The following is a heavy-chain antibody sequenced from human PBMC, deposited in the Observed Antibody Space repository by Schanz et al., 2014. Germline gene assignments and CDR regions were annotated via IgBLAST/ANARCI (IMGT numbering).Heavy chain of an antibody. CDR2: ISYDGINK. J-gene: IGHJ4*02. CDR1: GFTFSSYP. Sequence: QVHLVESGGGVVQPGRSLRLSCAASGFTFSSYPMHWVRQAPGKGLEWVALISYDGINKYYADSVKGRFTISRDNSKNPLYLQMNSLRVEDTAVYYCARSMIIVDKAFEYWGQGTLVTVSS. D-gene: IGHD3-22*01. CDR3: ARSMIIVDKAFEY. V-gene: IGHV3-30*04.